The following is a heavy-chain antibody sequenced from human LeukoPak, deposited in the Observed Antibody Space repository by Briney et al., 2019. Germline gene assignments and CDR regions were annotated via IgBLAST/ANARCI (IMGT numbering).Heavy chain of an antibody. CDR3: ARAGSVGKYIQLWLLNFDY. D-gene: IGHD5-18*01. Sequence: PGGSLRLSCAATGFTVSSNYMSWVRQAPGKGLEWVSVIYRDGSTYSADSVKDRFSISRDNSKNTLHLQMNSLRAEDTAVYYCARAGSVGKYIQLWLLNFDYWGQGTLVTVSS. V-gene: IGHV3-66*01. J-gene: IGHJ4*02. CDR1: GFTVSSNY. CDR2: IYRDGST.